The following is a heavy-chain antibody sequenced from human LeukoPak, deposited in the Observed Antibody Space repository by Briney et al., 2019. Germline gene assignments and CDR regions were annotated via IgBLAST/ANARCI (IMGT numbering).Heavy chain of an antibody. J-gene: IGHJ4*02. D-gene: IGHD1-26*01. CDR3: AKDRSEWELLADY. V-gene: IGHV3-30*02. Sequence: GGSLRLSCAASGFTFSGYGMHWVRQAPGKGLEWVAFIRYDGSNKYYADSVKGRFTITRDNSKNTLYLQMNSLRAEDTAVYYCAKDRSEWELLADYWGQGTLVTVSS. CDR1: GFTFSGYG. CDR2: IRYDGSNK.